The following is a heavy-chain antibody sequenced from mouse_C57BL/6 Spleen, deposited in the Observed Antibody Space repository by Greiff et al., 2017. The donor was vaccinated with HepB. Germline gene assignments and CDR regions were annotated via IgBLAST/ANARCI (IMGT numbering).Heavy chain of an antibody. CDR3: ARSQTSYYKGYFDY. D-gene: IGHD2-12*01. CDR1: GYTFTSYW. V-gene: IGHV1-69*01. J-gene: IGHJ2*01. Sequence: QVQLQQPGAELVMPGASVKLSCKASGYTFTSYWMHWVKQRPGQGLEWIGEIDPSDSYTNYNQKFKGKSTLTVDKSSSTAYMQLSSLTSEDSAVYYCARSQTSYYKGYFDYWGQGTTLTVSS. CDR2: IDPSDSYT.